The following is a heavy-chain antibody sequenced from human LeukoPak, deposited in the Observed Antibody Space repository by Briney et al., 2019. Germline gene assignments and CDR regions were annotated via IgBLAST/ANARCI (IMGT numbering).Heavy chain of an antibody. Sequence: GSLRLSCAASGNYWMHWVRQAPGKGLEWVSRIINDGSSTTYADSVKGRFTISRDNAKDTLYLQMNSLRVEDTAVYYCARVADGDKYGGRDYWGQGALVIVSS. CDR1: GNYW. CDR2: IINDGSST. J-gene: IGHJ4*02. D-gene: IGHD5-24*01. CDR3: ARVADGDKYGGRDY. V-gene: IGHV3-74*01.